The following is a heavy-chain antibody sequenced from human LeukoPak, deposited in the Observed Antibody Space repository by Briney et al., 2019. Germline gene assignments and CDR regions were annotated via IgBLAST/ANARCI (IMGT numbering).Heavy chain of an antibody. Sequence: SETLSLTCTVSGGSISSSSYYWGWIRQPPGKGLEWIVSIYYSGSTYYNPSLKSRVTISVDTSKNQFSLKLSSVTAADTAVYYCASRLGLWLRYWGQGTLVTVSS. D-gene: IGHD5-18*01. J-gene: IGHJ4*02. CDR1: GGSISSSSYY. V-gene: IGHV4-39*01. CDR2: IYYSGST. CDR3: ASRLGLWLRY.